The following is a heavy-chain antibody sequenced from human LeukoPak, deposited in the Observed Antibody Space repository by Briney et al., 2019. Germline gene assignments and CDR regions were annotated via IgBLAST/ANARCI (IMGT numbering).Heavy chain of an antibody. CDR2: IKQDGSEK. V-gene: IGHV3-7*01. CDR1: GFTFSSYW. D-gene: IGHD3-9*01. J-gene: IGHJ4*02. Sequence: GGSLRLSCAASGFTFSSYWMSWVRQAPGKGLEWVANIKQDGSEKYYVDSVKGRFTISRDNARNSLYLQMNSLRAEDTAVYYCARVLRYFDWLLLTSYYFDYWGQGTLVTVSS. CDR3: ARVLRYFDWLLLTSYYFDY.